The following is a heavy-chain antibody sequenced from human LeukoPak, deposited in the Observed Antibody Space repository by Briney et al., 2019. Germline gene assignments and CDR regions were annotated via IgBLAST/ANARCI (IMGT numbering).Heavy chain of an antibody. CDR2: TYYRSKWYN. CDR1: GDSVASNNGA. Sequence: SQTLSLTCAISGDSVASNNGAWNWIRQSPSRGLEGLGRTYYRSKWYNDYAMPMKGRISINPDTSKNQFSLQVNSVTPEDTAIYYSARDLGTSGWYTFDYWGQGTLVTVSS. CDR3: ARDLGTSGWYTFDY. V-gene: IGHV6-1*01. J-gene: IGHJ4*02. D-gene: IGHD6-19*01.